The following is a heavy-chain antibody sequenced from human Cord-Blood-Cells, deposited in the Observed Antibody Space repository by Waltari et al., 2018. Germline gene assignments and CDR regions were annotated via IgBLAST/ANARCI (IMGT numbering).Heavy chain of an antibody. Sequence: QVQLQQWGAGLLKPSETLSLTCAVYGGSFSGYYWSWTRQPPGKGLEWIGEINHSGSTNYNPSLKSRVTISVDTSKNQFSLKLSSVTAADTAVYYCARHAGDRDAFDIWGQGTMVTVSS. D-gene: IGHD7-27*01. CDR2: INHSGST. CDR3: ARHAGDRDAFDI. CDR1: GGSFSGYY. J-gene: IGHJ3*02. V-gene: IGHV4-34*01.